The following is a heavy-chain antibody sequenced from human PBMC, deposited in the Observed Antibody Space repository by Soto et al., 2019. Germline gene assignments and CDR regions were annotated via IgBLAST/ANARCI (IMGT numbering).Heavy chain of an antibody. V-gene: IGHV1-18*01. Sequence: ASVEVSCKASCYTFTSYCISWVRQAPGQGLEWMGWISAYNGNTNYAQKLQGRVTMTTDTSTSTAYMELRSLRSDDTAVYYCARIIDCSGGSCYLNWFDPWGQGTLVTVSS. CDR3: ARIIDCSGGSCYLNWFDP. J-gene: IGHJ5*02. CDR2: ISAYNGNT. CDR1: CYTFTSYC. D-gene: IGHD2-15*01.